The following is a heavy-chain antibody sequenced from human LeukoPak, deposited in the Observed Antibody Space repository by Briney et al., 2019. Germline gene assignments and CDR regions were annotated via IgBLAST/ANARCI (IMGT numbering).Heavy chain of an antibody. CDR1: GGTFISYA. J-gene: IGHJ6*02. V-gene: IGHV1-69*13. D-gene: IGHD2-2*01. Sequence: SVKVSCKASGGTFISYAISWVRQAPGQGLEWMGGIIPIFGTANYAQKFQGRVTITADESTSTAYMELSSLRSEDTAVYYCARGNVVVVPAAFYYYYGMDVWGQGTTVTVSS. CDR3: ARGNVVVVPAAFYYYYGMDV. CDR2: IIPIFGTA.